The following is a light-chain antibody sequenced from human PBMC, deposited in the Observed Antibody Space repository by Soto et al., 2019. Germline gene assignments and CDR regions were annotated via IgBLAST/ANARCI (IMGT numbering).Light chain of an antibody. V-gene: IGLV2-23*02. Sequence: QSALTQPASVSGSPGQSITISCTGTSSDVGSYNLVSWYLQHPGKAPKLMIYEVSKRPSGVSNRFSGSKSGNTASLTISGLQAEDEADYYCCSYAGSSTYYVFGTGTRSPS. CDR1: SSDVGSYNL. CDR2: EVS. J-gene: IGLJ1*01. CDR3: CSYAGSSTYYV.